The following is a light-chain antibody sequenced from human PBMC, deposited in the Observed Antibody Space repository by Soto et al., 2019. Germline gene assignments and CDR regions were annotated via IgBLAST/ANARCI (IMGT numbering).Light chain of an antibody. V-gene: IGKV4-1*01. CDR2: WAS. CDR1: QSVLYSSNNKNY. Sequence: DIVMTQSPDSLAVSLGERATINCKSSQSVLYSSNNKNYLAWYQQKPGQPPKLLIYWASTRESGVPDRFSGSGSGTDFTITISSLQAEDVAVYYCQQYYSTPYTFGQGTKPEIK. CDR3: QQYYSTPYT. J-gene: IGKJ2*01.